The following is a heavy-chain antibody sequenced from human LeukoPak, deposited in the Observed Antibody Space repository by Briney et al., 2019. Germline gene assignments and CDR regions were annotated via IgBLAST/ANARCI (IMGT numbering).Heavy chain of an antibody. V-gene: IGHV3-48*04. CDR1: RFTFGGYG. D-gene: IGHD3-10*01. CDR3: ARDRSYYYGSGSYPRYYYYGMDV. J-gene: IGHJ6*02. Sequence: GGSLRLSCAASRFTFGGYGMSWLRQAPGKGLEWVSYISSSGTTIYYADSVKGRFTISRDNAKNSLYLQMNSLGAEDTAVYYCARDRSYYYGSGSYPRYYYYGMDVWGQGTTVTVSS. CDR2: ISSSGTTI.